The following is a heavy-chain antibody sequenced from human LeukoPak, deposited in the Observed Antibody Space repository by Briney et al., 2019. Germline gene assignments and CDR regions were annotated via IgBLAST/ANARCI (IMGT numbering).Heavy chain of an antibody. J-gene: IGHJ4*02. D-gene: IGHD2-21*01. CDR3: AKDFRIGYSAHFDY. CDR2: ISDDSSFT. Sequence: GGSLRLSCAASGLVFGKYAMAWVRQAPGKGLECVSIISDDSSFTYYLDSVKGRFSISRDNSKNTLYLQMDSLRGEDTAVYYCAKDFRIGYSAHFDYWGQGALVTVSS. V-gene: IGHV3-23*01. CDR1: GLVFGKYA.